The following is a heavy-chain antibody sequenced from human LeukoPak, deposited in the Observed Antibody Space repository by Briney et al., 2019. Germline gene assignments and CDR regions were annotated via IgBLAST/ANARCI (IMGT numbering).Heavy chain of an antibody. D-gene: IGHD3-22*01. V-gene: IGHV1-2*02. CDR1: GYTFTGYY. Sequence: GASVKVSCKASGYTFTGYYVHWVRQAPGQGLEWMGWINPNSGGTNYAKKFQGRVTMTRDTSISTAYMELSRLRSDDTAVYYCARDGTSGYYDSSGYYGATSFYYYYMDVWGKGTTVTVSS. J-gene: IGHJ6*03. CDR3: ARDGTSGYYDSSGYYGATSFYYYYMDV. CDR2: INPNSGGT.